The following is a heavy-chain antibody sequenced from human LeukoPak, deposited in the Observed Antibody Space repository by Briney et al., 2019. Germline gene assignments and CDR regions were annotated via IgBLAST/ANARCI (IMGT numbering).Heavy chain of an antibody. CDR2: IWSDGSNK. Sequence: GRSLRLSCAASGFTFSTYGMHWVRQAPGKGLEWVAVIWSDGSNKYYADSVKGRFTVCRDNSKNTLDLQMNNLRAGDTGVYCDSSTFDYWGQGSLVTVSS. V-gene: IGHV3-33*08. J-gene: IGHJ4*02. D-gene: IGHD3-22*01. CDR3: SSTFDY. CDR1: GFTFSTYG.